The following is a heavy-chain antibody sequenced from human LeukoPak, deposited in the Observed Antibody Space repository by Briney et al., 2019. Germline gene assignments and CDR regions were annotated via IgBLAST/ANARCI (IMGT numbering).Heavy chain of an antibody. CDR1: GFTFSSYA. D-gene: IGHD6-19*01. V-gene: IGHV3-30-3*01. CDR2: ISYDGSNK. J-gene: IGHJ5*02. Sequence: PARSLRLSCAASGFTFSSYAMHWVRQAPGKGLEWVAVISYDGSNKYYADSVKGRFTISRDNSKNTLYLQMNSLRAEDTAVYYCARECIAVAGYNWFDPWGQGTLVTVSS. CDR3: ARECIAVAGYNWFDP.